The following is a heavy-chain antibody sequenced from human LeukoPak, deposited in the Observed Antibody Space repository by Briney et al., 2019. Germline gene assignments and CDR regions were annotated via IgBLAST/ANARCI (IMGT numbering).Heavy chain of an antibody. D-gene: IGHD6-19*01. J-gene: IGHJ4*02. Sequence: GGSLRLSCAASGIAVSSNYMSWVRQAPGKGLEWVSLISGDGGSTYYADSVKGRFTISRDNSKNSLYLQMNSLRTEDTALYYCAKGYSSGWGDFDYWGQGTLVTVSS. CDR1: GIAVSSNY. V-gene: IGHV3-43*02. CDR2: ISGDGGST. CDR3: AKGYSSGWGDFDY.